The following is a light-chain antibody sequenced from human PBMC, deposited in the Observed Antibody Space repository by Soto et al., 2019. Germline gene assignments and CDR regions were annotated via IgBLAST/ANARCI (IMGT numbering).Light chain of an antibody. J-gene: IGKJ4*01. CDR2: DAS. V-gene: IGKV3-11*01. CDR1: QSVSSY. CDR3: QRRSNWPPVT. Sequence: EIVLTQSPATLSLSPGERATLSCRASQSVSSYLAWYQQKPGQAPRLLIYDASNRATGIPARFGGSGSGTDFTLTISSLGPEDFEVYYCQRRSNWPPVTSGGGTKVEIK.